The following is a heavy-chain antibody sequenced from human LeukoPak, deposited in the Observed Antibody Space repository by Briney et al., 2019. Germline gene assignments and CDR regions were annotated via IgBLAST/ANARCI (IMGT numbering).Heavy chain of an antibody. D-gene: IGHD7-27*01. CDR2: IYGGPTA. J-gene: IGHJ3*02. CDR1: GFTVSTVY. V-gene: IGHV3-53*01. CDR3: AREIGQLGGALEI. Sequence: GGSLRLSCAASGFTVSTVYMTWVRQAPGKGLEWVSVIYGGPTAFYADSVKDRFTISRDNPKNTLNLQMNSLRAEDTAVYYCAREIGQLGGALEIWGQGTMVTVSS.